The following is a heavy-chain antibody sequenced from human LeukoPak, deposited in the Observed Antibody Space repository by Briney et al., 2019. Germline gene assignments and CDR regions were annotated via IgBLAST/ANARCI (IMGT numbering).Heavy chain of an antibody. CDR1: AGSISSSSYF. J-gene: IGHJ4*02. V-gene: IGHV4-39*01. CDR3: ARHGFGGFYSFDY. CDR2: IYYSGST. Sequence: SETLSLTCTVSAGSISSSSYFWGWIRPPPGKGLEWIGSIYYSGSTYYNPSLKSRVTISVDTSKSQFSLKLTSMTVSDTAFYSCARHGFGGFYSFDYWGQGTLATVSS. D-gene: IGHD3-10*01.